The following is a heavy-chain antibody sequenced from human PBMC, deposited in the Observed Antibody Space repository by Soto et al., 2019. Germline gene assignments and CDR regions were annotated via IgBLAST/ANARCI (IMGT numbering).Heavy chain of an antibody. CDR2: VSYRGIT. Sequence: PSETLSLTCTVSGGSVSSDIYFWSWVRQPPGKGLEWIGYVSYRGITTYNPSLKSRVTILLGTSKNQISLNLRSVTAADTAVYYCARDREYSFGLTYDIWGQGTMVTVSS. CDR1: GGSVSSDIYF. J-gene: IGHJ3*02. CDR3: ARDREYSFGLTYDI. D-gene: IGHD3-3*01. V-gene: IGHV4-61*01.